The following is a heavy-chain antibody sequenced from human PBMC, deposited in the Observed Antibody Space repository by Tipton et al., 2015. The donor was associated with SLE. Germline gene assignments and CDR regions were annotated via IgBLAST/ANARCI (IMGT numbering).Heavy chain of an antibody. J-gene: IGHJ4*02. CDR2: IYYGGSL. CDR3: ATSGYSSSSYFVS. D-gene: IGHD6-6*01. V-gene: IGHV4-39*07. Sequence: GLVKPSETLSLPCSVPGASITSTDDYWVWIRQPPGKGLEWIGSIYYGGSLYYSPSLKSRVVISMDTPKIQLSLRLSPVTAADTAVYYCATSGYSSSSYFVSWGQGTLVTVSS. CDR1: GASITSTDDY.